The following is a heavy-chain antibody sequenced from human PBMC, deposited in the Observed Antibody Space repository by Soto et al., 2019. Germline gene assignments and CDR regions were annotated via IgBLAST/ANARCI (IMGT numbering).Heavy chain of an antibody. CDR1: GGSITTSTYY. J-gene: IGHJ5*02. CDR3: ARYSASTGRFDP. V-gene: IGHV4-39*01. Sequence: QVHLQESGPGLVKASETLSLTCTVSGGSITTSTYYWDWIRQSPGEGPEWIGSIYYSGRTYYNPTLESLVTISVDTSEAQFSLKLTYVTAADTAVYYCARYSASTGRFDPWGQGTLVTVSS. CDR2: IYYSGRT. D-gene: IGHD6-13*01.